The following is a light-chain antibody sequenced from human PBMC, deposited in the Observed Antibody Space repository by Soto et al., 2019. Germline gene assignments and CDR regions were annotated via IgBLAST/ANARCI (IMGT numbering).Light chain of an antibody. V-gene: IGKV1D-13*01. CDR3: QQFNNYRIT. J-gene: IGKJ5*01. Sequence: AIQLTQSPSSLSASVGDRVTITCRASKGISSALAWYQQKPGKAPKLLIYDASSLESGVPSRFSGSGSGTDFTLIISSLQPEDFATYYCQQFNNYRITFGQGTRLEIK. CDR2: DAS. CDR1: KGISSA.